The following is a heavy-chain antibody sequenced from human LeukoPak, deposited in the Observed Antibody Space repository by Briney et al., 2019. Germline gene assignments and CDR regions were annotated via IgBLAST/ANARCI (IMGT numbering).Heavy chain of an antibody. Sequence: GESLRLSCAASGFTLSSYAISWVRQAPGKVLEWVSAISDSGNTYHADSVKGRFTISRDSSKNTLFLQMNRLRPEDAAVYYCAKAPVTTCRGAYCYPFDYWGQGTLVTVSS. CDR3: AKAPVTTCRGAYCYPFDY. CDR2: ISDSGNT. CDR1: GFTLSSYA. V-gene: IGHV3-23*01. J-gene: IGHJ4*02. D-gene: IGHD2-21*01.